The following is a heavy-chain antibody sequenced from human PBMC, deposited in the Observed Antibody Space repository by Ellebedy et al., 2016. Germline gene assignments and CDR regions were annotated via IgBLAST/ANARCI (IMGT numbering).Heavy chain of an antibody. V-gene: IGHV3-23*01. CDR1: GFTVSTNY. D-gene: IGHD2-2*01. CDR2: TGGSASRT. J-gene: IGHJ5*02. CDR3: AREIRGSTSHNWFDP. Sequence: GGSLRLSCAASGFTVSTNYMKWVRQAPGKGLEWVSATGGSASRTDYADSVKGRFTISRDNSKNTLFLEMNNLRAEDTAVYYCAREIRGSTSHNWFDPWGQGTLVTVSS.